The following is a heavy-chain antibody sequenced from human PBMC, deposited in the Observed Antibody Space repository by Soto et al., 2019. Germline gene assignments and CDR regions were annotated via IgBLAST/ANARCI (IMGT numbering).Heavy chain of an antibody. CDR1: GGTFSSYA. J-gene: IGHJ4*02. V-gene: IGHV1-69*01. Sequence: QVQLVQSGAEVKKPGSSVKVSCKASGGTFSSYAISWVRQAPGQGLEWMGGIIPIFGTANYAQKFQGRVTITADESTSTAYMELSSLRSEDTAVYYCVRDEGYCSGGSCYQGYWGQGTLVTVSS. CDR3: VRDEGYCSGGSCYQGY. CDR2: IIPIFGTA. D-gene: IGHD2-15*01.